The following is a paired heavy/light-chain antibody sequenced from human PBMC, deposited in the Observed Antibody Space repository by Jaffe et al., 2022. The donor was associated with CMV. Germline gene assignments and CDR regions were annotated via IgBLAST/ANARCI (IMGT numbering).Heavy chain of an antibody. CDR3: AKLATNHRETNGYLGWGIVGLPPRRNDHYDYYMDV. J-gene: IGHJ6*03. V-gene: IGHV3-23*04. Sequence: EVHLVESGGGLVQPGGSLRLSCVVSGITLRSYAMSWVRQAPGKGLEWLSSIGGSDSSTFYGDSVEGRFSISKDNSQNTVYLQMNSLRAEDTAVYYCAKLATNHRETNGYLGWGIVGLPPRRNDHYDYYMDVWGKGTTVTVSS. CDR2: IGGSDSST. D-gene: IGHD3-22*01. CDR1: GITLRSYA.
Light chain of an antibody. J-gene: IGKJ3*01. CDR3: QHSGASPQFT. V-gene: IGKV3-20*01. CDR1: QSVNSNS. CDR2: GAS. Sequence: EIVLTQSPGTLSLSPGERASLSCRASQSVNSNSLAWYQEKPGQAPRLLIYGASGRATGIPDRFSGSGSGTDFTLTISRLEPEDFAVYYCQHSGASPQFTFGPGTKVDF.